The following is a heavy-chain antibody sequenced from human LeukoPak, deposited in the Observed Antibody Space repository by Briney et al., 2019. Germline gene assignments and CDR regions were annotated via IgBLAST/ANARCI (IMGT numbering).Heavy chain of an antibody. D-gene: IGHD6-13*01. CDR2: ISYDGSKR. CDR1: GLIFSSNA. CDR3: AIDRRSWPFEY. J-gene: IGHJ4*02. V-gene: IGHV3-30*04. Sequence: GRSLRLSCEVSGLIFSSNAMHWVRQAPGKGLEWVAGISYDGSKRFYADSVRGRFTISRDNSKNTLYVQMNSLRPEDTAVYYCAIDRRSWPFEYWGPGTLVTVSS.